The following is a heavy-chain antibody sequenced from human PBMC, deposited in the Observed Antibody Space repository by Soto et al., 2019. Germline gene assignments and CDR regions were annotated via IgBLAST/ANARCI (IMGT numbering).Heavy chain of an antibody. CDR1: GVTFSHAW. D-gene: IGHD5-12*01. CDR2: INRKVDGEIT. CDR3: ATDSVSTISALHIF. J-gene: IGHJ6*04. V-gene: IGHV3-15*01. Sequence: GGSLRLSCAASGVTFSHAWMTWVRQAPGKGLEWVGRINRKVDGEITDYAAPVRGRFTISRDDSENTLSLQMNSLKTEDTSVYYCATDSVSTISALHIFSGKGTTVTVSA.